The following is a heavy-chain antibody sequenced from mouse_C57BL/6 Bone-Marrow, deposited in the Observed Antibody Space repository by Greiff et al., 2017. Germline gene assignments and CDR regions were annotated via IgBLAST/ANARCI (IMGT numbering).Heavy chain of an antibody. D-gene: IGHD1-1*01. CDR3: ARYNYGSSYDAMDY. CDR2: INPSNGGT. Sequence: VQLQQPGTELVKPGASVKLSCKASGYTFTSYWMHWVKQRPGQGLEWIGNINPSNGGTNYNEKIKSKATLTVDKSSSKAYMQLSSLTSEDSAVYYCARYNYGSSYDAMDYWGQGTSVTVSS. CDR1: GYTFTSYW. J-gene: IGHJ4*01. V-gene: IGHV1-53*01.